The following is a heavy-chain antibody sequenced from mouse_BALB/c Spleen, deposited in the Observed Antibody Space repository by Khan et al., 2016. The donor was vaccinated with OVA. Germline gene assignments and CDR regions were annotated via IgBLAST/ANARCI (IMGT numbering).Heavy chain of an antibody. V-gene: IGHV1S41*01. CDR2: ISPGSGSA. J-gene: IGHJ4*01. CDR1: GYTFTSYW. CDR3: ARSNCYGRSLYAMDY. Sequence: DLVKPGASVKLSCKASGYTFTSYWINWIKQRPGQGLEWAGQISPGSGSAYYNEVFKGKATLTIDTSSTTAYIQLSSLSSEDSAVYFCARSNCYGRSLYAMDYWGQGTSVTVSS. D-gene: IGHD1-1*01.